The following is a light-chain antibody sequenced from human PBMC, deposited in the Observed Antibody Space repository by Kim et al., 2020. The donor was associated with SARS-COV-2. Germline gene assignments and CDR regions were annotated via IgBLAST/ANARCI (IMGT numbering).Light chain of an antibody. CDR2: AAS. V-gene: IGKV1D-16*01. J-gene: IGKJ1*01. CDR1: QGISTW. Sequence: ASVGDRVPITCRASQGISTWLAWYQQKPGKAPKLLMYAASTLQSGVPSRFSGSGSGTDFTLTISSLQPEDFAVYYCQQYGSSPWTFGQGTKVDIK. CDR3: QQYGSSPWT.